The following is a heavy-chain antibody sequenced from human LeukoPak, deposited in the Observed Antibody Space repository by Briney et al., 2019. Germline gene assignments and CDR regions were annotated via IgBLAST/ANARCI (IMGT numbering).Heavy chain of an antibody. J-gene: IGHJ5*02. CDR3: AKDSLKYCSSTSCFSWFDP. CDR1: GFTFSSYG. D-gene: IGHD2-2*01. V-gene: IGHV3-30*18. CDR2: ISYDGSNK. Sequence: GGSLRLSCAASGFTFSSYGMHWVRQAPGKGLEWVAVISYDGSNKYYADSVKGRFTISRDNSKNTLYLQMNSLRAEDTAVYYCAKDSLKYCSSTSCFSWFDPWGQGTLVTVSS.